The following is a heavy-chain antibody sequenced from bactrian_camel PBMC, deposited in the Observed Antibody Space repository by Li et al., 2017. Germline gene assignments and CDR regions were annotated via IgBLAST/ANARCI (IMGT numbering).Heavy chain of an antibody. D-gene: IGHD7*01. Sequence: HVQLVESGGGSVQAGGSLRLSCEISGLTSSAYCMGWFRQAPGKEREGVASFDRGDSTSYAESAKGRFTISKDNVKNILYLQMNSLKPEDTAMYYCCGNCGICRDANWPPYWGQGTQVTVS. CDR1: GLTSSAYC. CDR2: FDRGDST. J-gene: IGHJ4*01. V-gene: IGHV3S26*01. CDR3: CGNCGICRDANWPPY.